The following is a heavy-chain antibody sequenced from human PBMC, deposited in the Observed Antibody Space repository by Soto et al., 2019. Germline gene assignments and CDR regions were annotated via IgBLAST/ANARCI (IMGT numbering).Heavy chain of an antibody. D-gene: IGHD6-19*01. Sequence: GGSLRLSCAASGFTFSSYAMHWVRQAPGKGLERVAVISYDGSNKYYADSVKGRFTISRDNSKNTLYLQMNSLRAEDTAVYYCARDWNFVKQWLVRGYYYYYGMDVWGQGTTVTVSS. CDR3: ARDWNFVKQWLVRGYYYYYGMDV. V-gene: IGHV3-30-3*01. CDR2: ISYDGSNK. J-gene: IGHJ6*02. CDR1: GFTFSSYA.